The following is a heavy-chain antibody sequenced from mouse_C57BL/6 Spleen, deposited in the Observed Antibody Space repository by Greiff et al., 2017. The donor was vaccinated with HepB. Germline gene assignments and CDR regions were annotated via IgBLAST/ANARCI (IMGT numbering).Heavy chain of an antibody. V-gene: IGHV1-26*01. CDR1: GYTFTDYY. CDR3: ARYPYYSFPYYFDY. D-gene: IGHD2-12*01. CDR2: INPNNGGT. J-gene: IGHJ2*01. Sequence: EVQLQQSGPELVKPGASVKISCKASGYTFTDYYMNWVKQSHGKSLEWIGDINPNNGGTSYNQKFKGKATLTVDKSSSTAYMELRSLTSEDSAVYYSARYPYYSFPYYFDYWGQGTTLTVSS.